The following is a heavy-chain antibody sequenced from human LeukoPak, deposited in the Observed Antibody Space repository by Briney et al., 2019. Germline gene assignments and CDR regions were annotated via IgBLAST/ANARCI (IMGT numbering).Heavy chain of an antibody. V-gene: IGHV5-10-1*01. Sequence: GESLKISCKGSGYSFTSYWISWVRQMPGKGLEWMGRIDPSDSYTNYSPSFQGHVTISADKSISTAYLQWSSPKASDTAMYYCARHLLRYFDWFHYGMDVWGKGTTVTVSS. CDR1: GYSFTSYW. J-gene: IGHJ6*04. CDR3: ARHLLRYFDWFHYGMDV. CDR2: IDPSDSYT. D-gene: IGHD3-9*01.